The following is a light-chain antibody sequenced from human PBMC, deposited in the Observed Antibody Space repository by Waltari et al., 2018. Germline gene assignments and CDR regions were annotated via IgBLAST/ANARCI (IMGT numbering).Light chain of an antibody. J-gene: IGKJ4*01. CDR3: QQGSILPLT. Sequence: ELVLTQSPVTLSLSAGERATLSCRASESVFNYLAWYQQKPGQAPRLLSSDTSKRATGIPARFSGSGYGTDFTLTITNLEAEDFALYYCQQGSILPLTFGGGTKVEIK. V-gene: IGKV3-11*01. CDR1: ESVFNY. CDR2: DTS.